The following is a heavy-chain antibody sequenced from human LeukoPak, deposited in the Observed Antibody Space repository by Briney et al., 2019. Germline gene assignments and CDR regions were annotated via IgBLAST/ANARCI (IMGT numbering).Heavy chain of an antibody. J-gene: IGHJ6*03. CDR1: GGSFSGYY. CDR2: INHSGST. Sequence: SETLSLTCAVYGGSFSGYYWSWIRQPPGKGLEWIGEINHSGSTNYNPSLKSRVTISVDTSKNQFSPKLSSVTAADTAVYYCARVTAAAAANTQYYYYMDVWGKGTTVTVSS. V-gene: IGHV4-34*01. D-gene: IGHD6-13*01. CDR3: ARVTAAAAANTQYYYYMDV.